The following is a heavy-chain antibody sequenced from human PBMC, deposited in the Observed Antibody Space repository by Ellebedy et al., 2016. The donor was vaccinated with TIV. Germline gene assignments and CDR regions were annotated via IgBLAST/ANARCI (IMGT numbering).Heavy chain of an antibody. D-gene: IGHD3-10*01. J-gene: IGHJ4*02. CDR2: ISGQKGDT. Sequence: AASVKVSCKTSGYTFTDYGVSWVRQAPGQGLEYVGWISGQKGDTKFGHNFQGRITMTTDTTTGTAYMELRSLRSDDTAIYYCARGPLNRGPLESLLTPPDYWGQGTLITVSS. V-gene: IGHV1-18*01. CDR1: GYTFTDYG. CDR3: ARGPLNRGPLESLLTPPDY.